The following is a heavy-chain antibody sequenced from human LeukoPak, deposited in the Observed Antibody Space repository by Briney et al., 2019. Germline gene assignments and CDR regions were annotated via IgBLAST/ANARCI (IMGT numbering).Heavy chain of an antibody. V-gene: IGHV3-21*01. D-gene: IGHD6-19*01. Sequence: GGSLRLSCAASGFTFSSYSMNWVRQAPGKGLEWVSSISSSSSYIYYADSVKGRFTTSRDNAKNSLYLQMNSLRAEDTAVYYCARARAVAGTPKYWGQGTLVTVSS. CDR2: ISSSSSYI. CDR1: GFTFSSYS. CDR3: ARARAVAGTPKY. J-gene: IGHJ4*02.